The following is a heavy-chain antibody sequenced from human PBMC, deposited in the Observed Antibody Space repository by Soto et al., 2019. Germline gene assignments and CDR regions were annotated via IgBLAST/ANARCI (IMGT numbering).Heavy chain of an antibody. CDR3: ARLTMVRGVIITYYYYYMDV. V-gene: IGHV1-18*01. Sequence: ASVKVSCKASGYTFTSYGISWVRQAPGQGLEWMGWISAYNGNTNYAQKLQGRVTMTTNTSTSTAYMELRSLRSDDTAVYYFARLTMVRGVIITYYYYYMDVWGKGTTVTFSS. D-gene: IGHD3-10*01. J-gene: IGHJ6*03. CDR1: GYTFTSYG. CDR2: ISAYNGNT.